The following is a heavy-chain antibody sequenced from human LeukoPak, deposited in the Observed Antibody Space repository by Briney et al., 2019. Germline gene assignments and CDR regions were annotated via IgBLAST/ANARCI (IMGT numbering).Heavy chain of an antibody. CDR1: GYTFTDYY. CDR3: ARPFIETPSLGALDY. CDR2: INPDSGGT. Sequence: GASVKVSCKASGYTFTDYYMHWVRQAPGKGLEWMGWINPDSGGTNYAQNFQGRVTMTRDTSISTAYMELSRLRSDDTAVYYCARPFIETPSLGALDYWGQGTLVTVSS. V-gene: IGHV1-2*02. D-gene: IGHD4-23*01. J-gene: IGHJ4*02.